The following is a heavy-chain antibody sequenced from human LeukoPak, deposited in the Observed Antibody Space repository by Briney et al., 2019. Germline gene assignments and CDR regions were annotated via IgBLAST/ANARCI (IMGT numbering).Heavy chain of an antibody. D-gene: IGHD6-6*01. V-gene: IGHV3-30*04. CDR2: SSFEGRNI. CDR1: GVTFSSYP. J-gene: IGHJ5*02. Sequence: GTSLRLSCAASGVTFSSYPMHWVRQAPGKGLEWVAVSSFEGRNINYAESVKGRFTVSRDNSKNTLYLQMNSLRAEDTAVYYCAKDLEYSSSSDPFEFDPWGQGTLVTVSS. CDR3: AKDLEYSSSSDPFEFDP.